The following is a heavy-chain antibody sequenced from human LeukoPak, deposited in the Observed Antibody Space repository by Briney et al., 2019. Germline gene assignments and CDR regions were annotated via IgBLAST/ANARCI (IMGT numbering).Heavy chain of an antibody. CDR3: ASHPGFWSGYIDADS. CDR1: GGSIRSSSYY. D-gene: IGHD3-3*01. CDR2: IYYSGST. J-gene: IGHJ4*02. V-gene: IGHV4-39*01. Sequence: SETLSLTCTVSGGSIRSSSYYWGWIRQPPGKGLEWIGSIYYSGSTYYNPSLKSRVTISVDTSKNQFSLKLSSVTAADTAVYYCASHPGFWSGYIDADSWGQGTLVTVSS.